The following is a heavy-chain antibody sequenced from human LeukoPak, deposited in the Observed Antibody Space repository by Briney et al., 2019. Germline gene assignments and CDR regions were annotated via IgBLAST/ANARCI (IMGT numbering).Heavy chain of an antibody. D-gene: IGHD3-16*01. J-gene: IGHJ6*02. V-gene: IGHV3-53*01. CDR3: ARDRPYGAVGDMDV. CDR2: IYNDGSP. Sequence: QAGGSLRLSCAPSGFSVRDNYMNWVRQAPGKGLEWVSIIYNDGSPYYTDSVKGRFTISKDNFKNRLYLQMNSLRAEDTAVYYCARDRPYGAVGDMDVWGQGTTVTVSS. CDR1: GFSVRDNY.